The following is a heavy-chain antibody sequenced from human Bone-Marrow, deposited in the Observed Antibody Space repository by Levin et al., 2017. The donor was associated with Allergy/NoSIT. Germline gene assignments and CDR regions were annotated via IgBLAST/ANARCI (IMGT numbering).Heavy chain of an antibody. J-gene: IGHJ3*02. CDR3: AGSAVAKEGAFDI. CDR2: VYYSGST. V-gene: IGHV4-59*01. CDR1: GGSISSYS. Sequence: SETLSLTCSVSGGSISSYSWSWIRQPPGKGLEWIGYVYYSGSTSYNPSLKSRLTISVDTSKNQFSLKLTSVTAADTAVYYCAGSAVAKEGAFDIWGQGTMVTVSS. D-gene: IGHD6-19*01.